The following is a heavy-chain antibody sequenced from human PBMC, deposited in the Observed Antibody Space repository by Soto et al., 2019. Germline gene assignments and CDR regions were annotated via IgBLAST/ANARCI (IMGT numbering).Heavy chain of an antibody. J-gene: IGHJ4*02. D-gene: IGHD6-19*01. CDR1: GFTFSSYA. Sequence: PGGSLRLSCAASGFTFSSYAMSWVRQAPGKGLEWVSAISGSGGSTYYADSVKGRFTISRDNSENTLYLQMNSLRAEDTAVYYCAKDPAVAGIFDYWGQGTLVTVSS. CDR2: ISGSGGST. V-gene: IGHV3-23*01. CDR3: AKDPAVAGIFDY.